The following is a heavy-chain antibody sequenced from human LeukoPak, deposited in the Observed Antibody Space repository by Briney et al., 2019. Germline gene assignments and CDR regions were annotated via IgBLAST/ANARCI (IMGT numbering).Heavy chain of an antibody. J-gene: IGHJ4*02. Sequence: ASVKVSCKASGYTFTSHGLSWARQAPGQGLQWMGWISIYSGNTNYAQKFQDRISMTTDTSTSTAYMELRSLKSDDTAVYYCARDPGGTWGFDYWGQGALVTVSS. CDR1: GYTFTSHG. D-gene: IGHD7-27*01. CDR3: ARDPGGTWGFDY. CDR2: ISIYSGNT. V-gene: IGHV1-18*01.